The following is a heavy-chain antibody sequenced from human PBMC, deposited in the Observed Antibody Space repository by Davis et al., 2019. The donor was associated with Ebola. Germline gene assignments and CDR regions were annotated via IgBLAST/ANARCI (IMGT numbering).Heavy chain of an antibody. CDR3: AREGVGCSGGSCFRAPGWHPFDY. V-gene: IGHV1-69*13. D-gene: IGHD2-15*01. CDR2: IIPIFGTA. CDR1: GGTFSSYA. J-gene: IGHJ4*02. Sequence: SVKVSCKASGGTFSSYAISWVRQAPGQGLEWMGGIIPIFGTANYAQKFQGRVTITADESTSTAYMELSSLRSEDTAVYYCAREGVGCSGGSCFRAPGWHPFDYWGQGTLVTVSS.